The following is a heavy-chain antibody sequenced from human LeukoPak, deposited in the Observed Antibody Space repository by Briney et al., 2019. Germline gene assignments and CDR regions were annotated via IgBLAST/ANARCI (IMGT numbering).Heavy chain of an antibody. D-gene: IGHD2-2*01. J-gene: IGHJ4*02. CDR3: ARVTRVFQIPAAMPEC. CDR2: TYHSGST. V-gene: IGHV4-38-2*01. Sequence: SETLSLTCAVSGYSISSGYYWGWIRQPPGKGLEWIGSTYHSGSTYYNPSLKSRVTISVDTSKNQFSLKLSSVTAADTAVYYCARVTRVFQIPAAMPECWGQGTLATVSS. CDR1: GYSISSGYY.